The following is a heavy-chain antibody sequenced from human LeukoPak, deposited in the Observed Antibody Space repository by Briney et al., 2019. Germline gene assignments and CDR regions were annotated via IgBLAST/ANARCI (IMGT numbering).Heavy chain of an antibody. CDR2: ISAYNGNT. Sequence: ASVKVSCKASGYTFTSYGISWVRQAPGQGLEGMGWISAYNGNTNYAQKLQGRVTMTTDTSTSTAYMELRSLRSDDTAVYYCARDGSKIAVAGSIDYWGQGTLVTASS. CDR3: ARDGSKIAVAGSIDY. D-gene: IGHD6-19*01. CDR1: GYTFTSYG. J-gene: IGHJ4*02. V-gene: IGHV1-18*04.